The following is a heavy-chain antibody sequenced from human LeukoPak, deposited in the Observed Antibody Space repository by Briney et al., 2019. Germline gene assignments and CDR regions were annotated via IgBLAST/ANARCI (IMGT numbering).Heavy chain of an antibody. CDR3: ARPIGVRGSWFFDL. V-gene: IGHV4-39*02. Sequence: ASETQSLTCSVSGGPISSSRSYWGWIRQPPGKGLEWIGSIYYSGSTYYNPSLKSRVTISLDMSKNHFSLRLSSVTAADTAVYYCARPIGVRGSWFFDLWGRGTLVTVSA. D-gene: IGHD3-3*01. J-gene: IGHJ2*01. CDR1: GGPISSSRSY. CDR2: IYYSGST.